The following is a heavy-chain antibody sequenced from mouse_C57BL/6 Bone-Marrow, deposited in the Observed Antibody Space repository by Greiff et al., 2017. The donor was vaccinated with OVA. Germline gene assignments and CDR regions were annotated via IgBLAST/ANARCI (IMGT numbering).Heavy chain of an antibody. D-gene: IGHD4-1*01. Sequence: DVKLVESGGGLVQSGRSLRLSCATSGFTFSDFSMEWVRQAPGKGLEWIAASRNKANDYTTEYSASVKGRFIVSRDTSQSILYLQMNALRAEDTAIDYCARAGNLSPNLYYLDYWGQGTTLTVSS. CDR2: SRNKANDYTT. V-gene: IGHV7-1*01. J-gene: IGHJ2*01. CDR3: ARAGNLSPNLYYLDY. CDR1: GFTFSDFS.